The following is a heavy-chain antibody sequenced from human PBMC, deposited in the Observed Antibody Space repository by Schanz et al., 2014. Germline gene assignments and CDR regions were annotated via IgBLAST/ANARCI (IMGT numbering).Heavy chain of an antibody. CDR2: IIPVLNIA. V-gene: IGHV1-69*02. CDR3: AGTYCSSTSCYTGYYYMDV. D-gene: IGHD2-2*02. J-gene: IGHJ6*03. Sequence: VQLEQSGAEVKKPGSSVKVSCKASGGTFSSFGINWVRQAPGQGLEWMGKIIPVLNIATYAQRFQGRVSITADKSTSTAYMELSNLRSEDTAVYYCAGTYCSSTSCYTGYYYMDVWGQGTTVTVSS. CDR1: GGTFSSFG.